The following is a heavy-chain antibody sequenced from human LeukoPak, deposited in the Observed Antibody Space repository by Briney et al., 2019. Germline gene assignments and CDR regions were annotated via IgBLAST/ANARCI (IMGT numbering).Heavy chain of an antibody. V-gene: IGHV3-21*01. CDR3: ARAGSGSYGYYFDY. Sequence: GGSLRLSCAASGFTFSSYWMSWVRQAPGKGLEWVSSISSSSSYIYYADSVKGRFTISRDNAKNSLYLQMNSLRAEDTAVYYCARAGSGSYGYYFDYWGQGTLVTVSS. J-gene: IGHJ4*02. CDR2: ISSSSSYI. D-gene: IGHD1-26*01. CDR1: GFTFSSYW.